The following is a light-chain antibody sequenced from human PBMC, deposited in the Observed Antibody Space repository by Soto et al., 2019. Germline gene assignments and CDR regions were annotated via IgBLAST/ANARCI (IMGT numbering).Light chain of an antibody. CDR1: SSNIGAGYD. Sequence: SLRTHPASVSGVPGGRVTIACKGSSSNIGAGYDVHWYQQLPGTAPKLLIYGNSNRPSGVPDRFSGSKSGTSASLAITGLQAEDEADYYCQSYDSSLSGYVLGTGTKGTVL. CDR3: QSYDSSLSGYV. CDR2: GNS. J-gene: IGLJ1*01. V-gene: IGLV1-40*01.